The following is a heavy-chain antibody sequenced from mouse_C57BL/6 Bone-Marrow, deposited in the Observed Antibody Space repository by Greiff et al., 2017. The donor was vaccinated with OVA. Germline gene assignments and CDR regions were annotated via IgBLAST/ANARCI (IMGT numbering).Heavy chain of an antibody. J-gene: IGHJ2*01. V-gene: IGHV1-26*01. CDR3: ARLGTTVVDY. Sequence: VQLQQSGPELVKPGASVKISCKASGYTFTDYYMNWVKQSHGQSLEWIGDINPNNGGTSYNQKFKGKATLTVDKSSSTAYMELRSLTSEDSAVYYCARLGTTVVDYWGQGTTLTVSS. CDR1: GYTFTDYY. CDR2: INPNNGGT. D-gene: IGHD1-1*01.